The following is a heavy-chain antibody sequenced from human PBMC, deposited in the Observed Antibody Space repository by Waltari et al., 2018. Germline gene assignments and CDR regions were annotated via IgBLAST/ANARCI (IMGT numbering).Heavy chain of an antibody. V-gene: IGHV4-59*11. CDR3: AREAAYCGGDCSNAFDI. CDR2: IYYSGST. D-gene: IGHD2-21*01. Sequence: QVQLQESGPGLVKPSETLSLTCTVSGGSISSHYWSWIRQPPGKGLEWIGYIYYSGSTNHNPSLKSRVTISVDTSKNQFSRKLSSVTAADTAVYYCAREAAYCGGDCSNAFDIWGQGTMVTVSS. CDR1: GGSISSHY. J-gene: IGHJ3*02.